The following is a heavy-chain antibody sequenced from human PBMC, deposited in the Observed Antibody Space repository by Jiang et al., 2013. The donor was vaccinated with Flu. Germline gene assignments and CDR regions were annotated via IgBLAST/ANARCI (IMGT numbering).Heavy chain of an antibody. CDR1: GFSLSTSGVG. CDR2: IYWNDDK. D-gene: IGHD3-22*01. CDR3: AHRGYDSSGEDY. J-gene: IGHJ4*02. Sequence: KPTQTLTLTCTFSGFSLSTSGVGVGWIRQPPGKALEWLALIYWNDDKRYSPSLKSRLTITKDTSKNQVVLTMTNMDPVDTATYYCAHRGYDSSGEDYWGQGTLVTVSS. V-gene: IGHV2-5*01.